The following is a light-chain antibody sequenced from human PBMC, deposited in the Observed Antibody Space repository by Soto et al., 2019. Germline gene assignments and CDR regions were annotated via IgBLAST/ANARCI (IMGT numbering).Light chain of an antibody. J-gene: IGKJ4*01. CDR1: QGISSW. CDR2: AAS. CDR3: QQAASFPVS. V-gene: IGKV1-12*01. Sequence: TQMTQSPSSVSASVGDRVTITCRASQGISSWLAWYQQKPGKAPRLLIYAASSLQSGVPSRFSGRGSGTDFPLPLPRLQPEDFATYYCQQAASFPVSFGGGTKVENK.